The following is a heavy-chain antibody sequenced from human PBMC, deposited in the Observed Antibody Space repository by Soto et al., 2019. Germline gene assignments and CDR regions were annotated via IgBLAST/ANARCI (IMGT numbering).Heavy chain of an antibody. CDR2: IKQDGSTK. CDR1: GFTFSVYW. CDR3: SRIGYSSSGLDY. J-gene: IGHJ4*02. Sequence: GGSLRLSCAASGFTFSVYWMTWVRQAPGKGLEWVANIKQDGSTKYYVDSVKGRFTISRDNAKNSLYLQMSSLRAEDTAVYDCSRIGYSSSGLDYWGQGTQVTVSS. V-gene: IGHV3-7*01. D-gene: IGHD6-19*01.